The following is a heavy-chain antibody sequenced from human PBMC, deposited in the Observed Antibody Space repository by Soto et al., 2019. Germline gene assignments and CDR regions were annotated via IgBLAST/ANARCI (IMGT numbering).Heavy chain of an antibody. CDR3: ARVGWPTVGYYFHY. V-gene: IGHV4-59*01. CDR1: VVSISSYY. J-gene: IGHJ4*02. CDR2: IHDSGST. Sequence: PSETLSLTCTVSVVSISSYYWSWIRQPPGKGLEWIGYIHDSGSTKYNPSLKSRVSISVDTSKSQFSLKLSSVTAADTAVYYCARVGWPTVGYYFHYWGQEALVTVPP. D-gene: IGHD1-26*01.